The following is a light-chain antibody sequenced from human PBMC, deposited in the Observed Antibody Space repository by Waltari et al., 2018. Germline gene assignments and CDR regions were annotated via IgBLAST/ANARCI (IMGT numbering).Light chain of an antibody. V-gene: IGKV3-11*01. J-gene: IGKJ4*01. CDR2: DAS. CDR3: QQRSVWVT. CDR1: QSVSNY. Sequence: EIVLTQSPGTLSLSPGERATLSCRARQSVSNYLAWYQQKPGQAPRLLIYDASNRATGSPARCSGSGSGTDFSLTISSLEPEDFAVYYCQQRSVWVTFGGGTKVEIK.